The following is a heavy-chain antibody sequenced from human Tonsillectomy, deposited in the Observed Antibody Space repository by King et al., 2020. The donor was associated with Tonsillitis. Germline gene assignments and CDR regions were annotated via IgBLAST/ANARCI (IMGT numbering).Heavy chain of an antibody. J-gene: IGHJ3*01. V-gene: IGHV4-59*08. CDR3: ARHGLAGGYGSGSIDAFDL. CDR1: GGSISSYY. Sequence: QLQESGPGLVKPSETLSLTCTVSGGSISSYYWSWIRQPPGKGLEWIGYIYYSGSTNYNPSLKSRVTISVDTSKNQFSLKLSSVTAADTALYYCARHGLAGGYGSGSIDAFDLWGQGTMVTVSS. CDR2: IYYSGST. D-gene: IGHD3-10*01.